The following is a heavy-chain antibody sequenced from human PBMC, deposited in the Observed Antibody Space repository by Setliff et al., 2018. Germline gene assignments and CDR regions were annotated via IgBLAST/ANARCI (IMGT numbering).Heavy chain of an antibody. D-gene: IGHD1-26*01. J-gene: IGHJ4*02. CDR1: GYTFTSYA. CDR2: INAANGKT. Sequence: ASVKVSCKASGYTFTSYAVNWVRQAPGQGLEWMGWINAANGKTKYSQKFQGRVTMTRDTSISTAYMELSRLKYDDTAVYYCARDPKLVGAPWGQGTLVTVSS. V-gene: IGHV1-3*01. CDR3: ARDPKLVGAP.